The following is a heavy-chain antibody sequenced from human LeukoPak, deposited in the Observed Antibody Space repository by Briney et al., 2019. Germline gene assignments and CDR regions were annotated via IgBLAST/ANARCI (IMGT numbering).Heavy chain of an antibody. D-gene: IGHD4-17*01. CDR3: ADYGSAEYFQH. J-gene: IGHJ1*01. V-gene: IGHV4-59*08. CDR1: GGSISSYY. Sequence: SETLSPTCTVSGGSISSYYWSWIRQPPGKGLEWIGYIYYSGSTNYNPSLKSRVTISVDTSKNQFSLKLSSVTAADTAVYYCADYGSAEYFQHWGQGTLVTVSS. CDR2: IYYSGST.